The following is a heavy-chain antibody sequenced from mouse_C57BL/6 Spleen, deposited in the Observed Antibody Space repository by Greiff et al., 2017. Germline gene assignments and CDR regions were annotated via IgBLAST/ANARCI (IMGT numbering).Heavy chain of an antibody. Sequence: QVQLQQSGPGLVQPSQSLSITCTVSGFSLTSYGVHWVRQSPGKGLEWLGVIWSGGSTDYNAAFISRLSISKDNSKSHVFFKMNSLQADDTAIYYCASYYGSSRDWYFEGWGTGTTVTVSS. CDR1: GFSLTSYG. J-gene: IGHJ1*03. CDR2: IWSGGST. D-gene: IGHD1-1*01. CDR3: ASYYGSSRDWYFEG. V-gene: IGHV2-2*01.